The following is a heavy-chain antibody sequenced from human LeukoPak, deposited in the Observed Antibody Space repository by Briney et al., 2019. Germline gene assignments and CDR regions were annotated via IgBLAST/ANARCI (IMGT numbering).Heavy chain of an antibody. D-gene: IGHD4-11*01. Sequence: SETLSLTCTVSGGSISSDYWSWIRQPPGKELEWIGYVYYSGSTSYNPSLKSRVTISLDTSKNQFSLKLSSVTAADTAVYYCARTRGSNYYYDMDVWGQGTTVTVSS. J-gene: IGHJ6*02. CDR1: GGSISSDY. V-gene: IGHV4-59*01. CDR3: ARTRGSNYYYDMDV. CDR2: VYYSGST.